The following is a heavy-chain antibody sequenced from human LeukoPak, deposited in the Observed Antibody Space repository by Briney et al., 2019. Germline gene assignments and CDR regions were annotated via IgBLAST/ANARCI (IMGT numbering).Heavy chain of an antibody. V-gene: IGHV3-48*04. CDR3: ARGADRYYFYYMDV. CDR1: GFTFSSYT. Sequence: GGSLRLSCAASGFTFSSYTMNWVRQPPGKGLEGVSNIGTSSTTIYYADSVKGRFTISRDNAKNSVYLQMNSLRAEDTAVYHCARGADRYYFYYMDVWGKGTTVTVSS. J-gene: IGHJ6*03. CDR2: IGTSSTTI.